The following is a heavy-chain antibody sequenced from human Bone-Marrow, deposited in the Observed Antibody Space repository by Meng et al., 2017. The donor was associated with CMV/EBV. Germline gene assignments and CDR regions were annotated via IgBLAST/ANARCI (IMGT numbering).Heavy chain of an antibody. V-gene: IGHV4-59*01. D-gene: IGHD5-18*01. CDR2: IYYSGST. CDR3: ARVGVDTAMGHFDY. J-gene: IGHJ4*02. CDR1: GGSISSYY. Sequence: ESLKISCTVSGGSISSYYWSWIRQPPGKGLEWIGYIYYSGSTNYNPSLKSRVTISVDTSKNQFSLKLSSVTAADTAVYYCARVGVDTAMGHFDYWGQGTRVTVSS.